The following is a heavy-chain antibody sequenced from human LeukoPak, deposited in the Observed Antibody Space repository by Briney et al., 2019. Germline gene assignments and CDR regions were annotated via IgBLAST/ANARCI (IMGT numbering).Heavy chain of an antibody. D-gene: IGHD2/OR15-2a*01. CDR1: GFTVTSYY. Sequence: GGSLKLSCAVSGFTVTSYYMSWVRQAPGKGLEWVSVVYPGGFTYHADSVKGRFTISRDTSKNTVYLQMNSLRAEDTAVYYCAIGGVIWRMDVWGQGTTVTVSS. CDR3: AIGGVIWRMDV. CDR2: VYPGGFT. V-gene: IGHV3-66*01. J-gene: IGHJ6*02.